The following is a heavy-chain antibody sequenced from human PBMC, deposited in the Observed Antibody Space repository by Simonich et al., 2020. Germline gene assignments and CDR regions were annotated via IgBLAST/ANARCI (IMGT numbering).Heavy chain of an antibody. J-gene: IGHJ6*02. D-gene: IGHD6-13*01. V-gene: IGHV4-38-2*01. CDR1: GYSISSGYY. CDR3: ARVGYSNYYYYGMDV. Sequence: QVQLQESGPGLVKPSETLSLTCAVSGYSISSGYYWGWIRQPPGKGLEWIGNNYHSGSTYYNPSLKSRVTISVDTSKNQFSLKLSSVTAADTAVYYCARVGYSNYYYYGMDVWGQGTTVTVSS. CDR2: NYHSGST.